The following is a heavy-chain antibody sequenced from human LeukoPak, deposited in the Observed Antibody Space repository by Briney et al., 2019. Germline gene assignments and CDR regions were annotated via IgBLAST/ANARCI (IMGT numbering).Heavy chain of an antibody. D-gene: IGHD1-26*01. CDR1: GYTFTSYD. J-gene: IGHJ4*02. V-gene: IGHV1-8*01. CDR3: ARVVGAIDY. CDR2: MNPNSGNR. Sequence: ASVKVSCKASGYTFTSYDINWVRQATGQGLEWMGWMNPNSGNRGYEQKFQGRVTITRDTSISTAYMEVSSLRSEDAAVYYCARVVGAIDYWGQGSLVTVSS.